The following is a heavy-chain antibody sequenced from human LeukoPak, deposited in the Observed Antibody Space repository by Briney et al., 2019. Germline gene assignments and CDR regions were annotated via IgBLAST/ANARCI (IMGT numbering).Heavy chain of an antibody. J-gene: IGHJ6*02. CDR3: ARGSGWPEDYYYGMDV. CDR2: ISGSDDGT. Sequence: TGGSLRLSCAASGFTFSNYAMNWVRQPPGKGLEWVSAISGSDDGTYYADSVKGRFTISRDNSKNTLYLQMNSLRAEDTALYYCARGSGWPEDYYYGMDVWGQGTTVTVSS. V-gene: IGHV3-23*01. D-gene: IGHD6-19*01. CDR1: GFTFSNYA.